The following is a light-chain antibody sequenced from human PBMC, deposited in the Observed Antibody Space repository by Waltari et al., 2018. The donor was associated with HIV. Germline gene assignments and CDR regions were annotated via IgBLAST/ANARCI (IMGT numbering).Light chain of an antibody. CDR1: NHYLGNYNY. V-gene: IGLV2-11*01. CDR3: CSFASHL. J-gene: IGLJ3*02. CDR2: DVK. Sequence: QSALTQPRSVSGSPGHSVNIPCTDSNHYLGNYNYVPWYQQYPGKAPKLIIYDVKWRPSGVPDRFSGSKSGNTASLTISGLQADDEADYYCCSFASHLFGGGTKLTVL.